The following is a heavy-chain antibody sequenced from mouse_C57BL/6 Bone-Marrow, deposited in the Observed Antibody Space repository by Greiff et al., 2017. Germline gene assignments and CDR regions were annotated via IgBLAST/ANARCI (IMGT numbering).Heavy chain of an antibody. CDR3: ARGGSTMNDY. V-gene: IGHV5-4*01. D-gene: IGHD2-4*01. J-gene: IGHJ2*01. CDR2: ISDGGSYT. CDR1: GFTFSSYA. Sequence: EVQLQESGGGLVKPGGSLKLSCAASGFTFSSYAMSWVRQTPEKRLEWVATISDGGSYTYYPDNVKGRFTISRDNAKNNLYLQMSHLKSEDTAMYYCARGGSTMNDYWGQGTTLTVSS.